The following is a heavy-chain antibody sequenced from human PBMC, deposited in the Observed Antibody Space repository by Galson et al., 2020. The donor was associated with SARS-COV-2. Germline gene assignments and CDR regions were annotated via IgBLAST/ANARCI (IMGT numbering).Heavy chain of an antibody. CDR3: AKEYNTGWYFTYYMEV. CDR2: ISYDGVNK. CDR1: GFTFSTCG. J-gene: IGHJ6*03. V-gene: IGHV3-30*18. Sequence: GEYLKISCVGSGFTFSTCGMQWVRQAPGKGLEWVALISYDGVNKYYADSVKGRFTISSDNSKNTLYLQMNSLRAEDTAVYYCAKEYNTGWYFTYYMEVWGKGTTVTISS. D-gene: IGHD6-19*01.